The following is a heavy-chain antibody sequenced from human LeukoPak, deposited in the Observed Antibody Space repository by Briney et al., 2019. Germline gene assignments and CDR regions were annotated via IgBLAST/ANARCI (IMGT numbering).Heavy chain of an antibody. Sequence: EPGGSLRLSCAASGFTFSSYAMHWVRQAPGKGLEWVALTSYDGSDKDYADSVKGRFTISRDNSKNTLYLQMNSLRAEDTAMYYCAKDRGAYGDPGGYFDYWGQGTLVTVSS. D-gene: IGHD4-17*01. V-gene: IGHV3-30*18. J-gene: IGHJ4*02. CDR3: AKDRGAYGDPGGYFDY. CDR1: GFTFSSYA. CDR2: TSYDGSDK.